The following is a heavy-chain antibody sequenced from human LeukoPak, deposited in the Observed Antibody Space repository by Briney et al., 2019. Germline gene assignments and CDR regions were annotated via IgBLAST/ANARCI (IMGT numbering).Heavy chain of an antibody. D-gene: IGHD3-22*01. V-gene: IGHV4-4*07. Sequence: SSETLSLTCTVSGGSISSYYWSWIRQPAGKGLEWNGRIYTSGSTNYNPSLKSRVTMSADTSKNQFSLKLSSVTAADTAVYYCARDSSGFVTDYWGQGTLVTVSS. J-gene: IGHJ4*02. CDR2: IYTSGST. CDR3: ARDSSGFVTDY. CDR1: GGSISSYY.